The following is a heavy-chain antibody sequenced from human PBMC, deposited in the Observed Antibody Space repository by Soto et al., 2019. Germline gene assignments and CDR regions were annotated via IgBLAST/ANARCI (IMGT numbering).Heavy chain of an antibody. J-gene: IGHJ4*02. D-gene: IGHD1-26*01. V-gene: IGHV1-18*01. CDR3: ARDLDVCRARGSYCW. CDR1: GSTFTSYC. Sequence: ASVKASSNASGSTFTSYCISCVRHAPGQRHECVGCINAYNGNTNHAQKLQGTITMTTDTSTSTAYMEPGSLRSDDTSVYYCARDLDVCRARGSYCWWGQGSLVTVSS. CDR2: INAYNGNT.